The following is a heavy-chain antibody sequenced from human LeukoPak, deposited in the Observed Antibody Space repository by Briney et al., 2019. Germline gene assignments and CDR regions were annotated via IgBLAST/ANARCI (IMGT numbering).Heavy chain of an antibody. Sequence: RPSETLSLTCTVSGGSITTYYWTWIRQTPDKGLQFIGSFYHTGSTNYNPSLESAVTISEDTSKNQISLELRSVTAADTAVYYCTRGDYWGQGTLVTVSS. CDR2: FYHTGST. V-gene: IGHV4-59*01. J-gene: IGHJ4*02. CDR1: GGSITTYY. CDR3: TRGDY.